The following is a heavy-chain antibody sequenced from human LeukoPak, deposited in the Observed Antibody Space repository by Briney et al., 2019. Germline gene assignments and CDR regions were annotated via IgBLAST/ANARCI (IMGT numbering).Heavy chain of an antibody. CDR3: ARWGLTLAVDY. CDR1: GFTFSSYA. CDR2: ISSNGGST. J-gene: IGHJ4*02. Sequence: GGSLRLSCAASGFTFSSYAMRWVRQAPGKGLEYVSAISSNGGSTYYANSVKGRFTISRDNTKNTLYLQMGSLRAEDMAVYYCARWGLTLAVDYWGQGNLVTVSS. D-gene: IGHD2-21*02. V-gene: IGHV3-64*01.